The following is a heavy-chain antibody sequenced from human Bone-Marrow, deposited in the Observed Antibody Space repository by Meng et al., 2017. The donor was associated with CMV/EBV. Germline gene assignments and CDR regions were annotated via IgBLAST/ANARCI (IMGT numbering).Heavy chain of an antibody. CDR2: IYYSGST. CDR1: GGSISSYY. V-gene: IGHV4-59*01. CDR3: ARVKGILTGTLDY. J-gene: IGHJ4*02. D-gene: IGHD3-9*01. Sequence: SETLSLTCTVSGGSISSYYWSWIRQPPGKGLEWIGYIYYSGSTNYNPSLKSRVTISVDTSKNQFSLKLSSVTAADTAVYYCARVKGILTGTLDYWGQGTLVTVSS.